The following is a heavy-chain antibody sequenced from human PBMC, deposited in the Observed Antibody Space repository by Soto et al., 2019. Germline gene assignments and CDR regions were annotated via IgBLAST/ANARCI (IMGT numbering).Heavy chain of an antibody. CDR2: ISHTGIT. V-gene: IGHV4-31*03. CDR3: AREPGYGLGALDI. Sequence: PSETLSLTCTVSGDPITTSGDYWSWIRQNPGKGLEWIGYISHTGITEYNPSLNSRLTLSIDTSKNQFSLEMTSVTAADTAVYYCAREPGYGLGALDIWGQGTTVTVSS. CDR1: GDPITTSGDY. J-gene: IGHJ3*02. D-gene: IGHD5-12*01.